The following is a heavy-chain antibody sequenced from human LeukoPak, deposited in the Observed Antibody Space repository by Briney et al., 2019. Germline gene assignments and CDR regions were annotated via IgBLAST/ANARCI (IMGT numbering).Heavy chain of an antibody. CDR3: AEDRRSTSCIWFDP. J-gene: IGHJ5*02. CDR1: GFTFSSYA. V-gene: IGHV3-23*01. D-gene: IGHD2-2*01. CDR2: ISGSGGST. Sequence: PGGSLRLSCAASGFTFSSYAMSWVRQAPGKGLEWVSAISGSGGSTYYADSVKGRFTISRDNSKNTLYLQMNSLRAEDTAVYYCAEDRRSTSCIWFDPWGQGTLVTVSS.